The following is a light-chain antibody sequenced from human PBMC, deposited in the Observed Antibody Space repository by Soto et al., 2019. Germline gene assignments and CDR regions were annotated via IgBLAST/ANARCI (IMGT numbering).Light chain of an antibody. Sequence: EIVMTQSPATLSVSPGERATLSCRASQDVGSKLAWYQQKPGQAPRLLIYGATTRATGIPARFSGSGSGTDFTLTISSLQSEDFAVYFCQQYHIWPSWTFGQGTKVDIK. CDR3: QQYHIWPSWT. CDR1: QDVGSK. CDR2: GAT. J-gene: IGKJ1*01. V-gene: IGKV3-15*01.